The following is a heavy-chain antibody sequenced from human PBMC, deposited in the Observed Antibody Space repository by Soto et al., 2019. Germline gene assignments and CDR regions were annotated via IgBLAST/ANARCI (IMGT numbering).Heavy chain of an antibody. D-gene: IGHD3-10*01. V-gene: IGHV1-69*04. CDR2: IIPILGIA. Sequence: SVKVSCKASGGTFSSYTISWVRQAPGQGLEWMGRIIPILGIANYAQKFQGRVTITADKSTSTAYMELSSLRSEDTAVYYCARESNYGSGYDWFDPWGQGTLVTVSS. J-gene: IGHJ5*02. CDR1: GGTFSSYT. CDR3: ARESNYGSGYDWFDP.